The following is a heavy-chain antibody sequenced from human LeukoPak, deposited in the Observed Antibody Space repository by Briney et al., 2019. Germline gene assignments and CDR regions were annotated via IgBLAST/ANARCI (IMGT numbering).Heavy chain of an antibody. D-gene: IGHD3-10*01. CDR3: AKEWVLSMVRGVITPR. Sequence: PGGSLRLSCAASGFTFSSYVMSWVRQAPGKGLEWVSAITGSGGSTYYADSVKGRFTISRDNSKNTLYLQMNSLRAEDTAVYYCAKEWVLSMVRGVITPRWGQGTLVTVSS. CDR1: GFTFSSYV. V-gene: IGHV3-23*01. J-gene: IGHJ4*02. CDR2: ITGSGGST.